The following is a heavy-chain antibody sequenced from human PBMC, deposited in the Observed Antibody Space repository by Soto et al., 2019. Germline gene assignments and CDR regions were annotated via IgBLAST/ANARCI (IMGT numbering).Heavy chain of an antibody. J-gene: IGHJ4*02. CDR2: ISAYNGNT. V-gene: IGHV1-18*04. CDR3: ARARGVVAAKKHFDY. CDR1: REGLASSG. Sequence: VCWEACREGLASSGSCWASQAHRQGLEWMGWISAYNGNTNYAQKLQGRVTMTTDTSTSTAYMELRSLRSDDTAVYYCARARGVVAAKKHFDYWGQGTLVTVSS. D-gene: IGHD2-15*01.